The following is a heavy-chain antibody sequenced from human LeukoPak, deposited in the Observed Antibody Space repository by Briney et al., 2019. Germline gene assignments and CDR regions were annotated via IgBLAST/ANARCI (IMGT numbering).Heavy chain of an antibody. CDR2: IDYDGRKT. Sequence: GGSLRLSCAASGFTFSNYGMQWVRQAPGKGLEWVTGIDYDGRKTYYADSVKGRFTISRDDSKNTLYLQMKTPRSEDAAVYYCARDLAFFALSPGGQGTLVTVSS. CDR1: GFTFSNYG. V-gene: IGHV3-30*12. J-gene: IGHJ4*02. CDR3: ARDLAFFALSP. D-gene: IGHD3/OR15-3a*01.